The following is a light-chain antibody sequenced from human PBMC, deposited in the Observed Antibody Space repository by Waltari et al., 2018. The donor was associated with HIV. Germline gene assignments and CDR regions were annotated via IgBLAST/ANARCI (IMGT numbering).Light chain of an antibody. J-gene: IGKJ3*01. CDR2: AAS. V-gene: IGKV1-27*01. CDR1: QGISNY. Sequence: DIQMTQSPSSLSASVGDRVTITCRASQGISNYLAWYQQKPGKVPKLLIYAASTLQSGVPSRFSGSGFGTDFTLTISSLQPEDVATYFCQKYNSAPPLTFGPGTKVDIK. CDR3: QKYNSAPPLT.